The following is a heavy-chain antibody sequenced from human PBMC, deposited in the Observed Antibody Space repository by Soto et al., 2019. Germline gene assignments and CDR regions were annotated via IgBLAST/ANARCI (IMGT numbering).Heavy chain of an antibody. CDR1: GFTFSDYY. Sequence: LRLSCAASGFTFSDYYMSWIRQAPGKGLEYISYISSSSGSTNYADSVKDRFTISRDNAKNSLYLQMSSLRAEDTAVYYCARDRGGYDRLYYYHGMDVWGQGTTVTVSS. J-gene: IGHJ6*02. D-gene: IGHD5-12*01. V-gene: IGHV3-11*06. CDR2: ISSSSGST. CDR3: ARDRGGYDRLYYYHGMDV.